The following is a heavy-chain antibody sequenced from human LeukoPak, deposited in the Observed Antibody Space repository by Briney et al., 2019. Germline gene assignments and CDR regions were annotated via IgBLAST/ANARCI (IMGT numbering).Heavy chain of an antibody. CDR1: GGSMSDYY. J-gene: IGHJ4*02. CDR3: ARHPTSSRDPAEDY. Sequence: SETLSLTCTVSGGSMSDYYWSWIRQPPGKGLEWIGSIYHSGSTYYNPSLKSRVTISVDTSKNQFSLKLSSVTAADTAVYYCARHPTSSRDPAEDYWGQGTLVTVSS. D-gene: IGHD6-13*01. V-gene: IGHV4-38-2*02. CDR2: IYHSGST.